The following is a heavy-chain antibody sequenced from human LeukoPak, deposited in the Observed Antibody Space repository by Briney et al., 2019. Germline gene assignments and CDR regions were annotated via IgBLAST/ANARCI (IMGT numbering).Heavy chain of an antibody. CDR1: GFTFSSHG. CDR3: ARAKPKNMVRGLIMRRESRYYFDY. J-gene: IGHJ4*02. V-gene: IGHV3-53*01. CDR2: IYSGGST. Sequence: GGSLRLSCAASGFTFSSHGMNWVRQAPGKGLEWVSVIYSGGSTYYADSVKGRFTISRDNSKSTLYIQMNSLRAEDTAVYYCARAKPKNMVRGLIMRRESRYYFDYWGQGTLVTVSS. D-gene: IGHD3-10*01.